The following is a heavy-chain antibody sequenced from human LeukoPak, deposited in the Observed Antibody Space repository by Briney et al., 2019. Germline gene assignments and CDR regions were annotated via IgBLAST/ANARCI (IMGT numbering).Heavy chain of an antibody. J-gene: IGHJ4*02. CDR1: GGSLSSSSYY. V-gene: IGHV4-39*01. CDR2: IYYSGST. D-gene: IGHD4-23*01. Sequence: SETLSLTCTVSGGSLSSSSYYWGWIRHPPGKGLEWIGSIYYSGSTYYNPSLKSRVTISVDTSKNQVSLKLSSVTAADTAVYYCARHDAVVTDHIDYWGQGTLVTVSS. CDR3: ARHDAVVTDHIDY.